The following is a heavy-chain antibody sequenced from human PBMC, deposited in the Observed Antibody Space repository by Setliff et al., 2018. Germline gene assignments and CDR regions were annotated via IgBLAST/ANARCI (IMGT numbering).Heavy chain of an antibody. D-gene: IGHD5-12*01. J-gene: IGHJ6*02. CDR2: ISTYNGHT. Sequence: ASVKVSCKASGFTFRNYAISWVRQAPGQGLEWMGWISTYNGHTNYAQRFQGRLTITADASTSATYMELSSLRSEDTAVYYCARDLDEMAAINSAFFYGMDVWGQGTTVTVSS. V-gene: IGHV1-18*01. CDR1: GFTFRNYA. CDR3: ARDLDEMAAINSAFFYGMDV.